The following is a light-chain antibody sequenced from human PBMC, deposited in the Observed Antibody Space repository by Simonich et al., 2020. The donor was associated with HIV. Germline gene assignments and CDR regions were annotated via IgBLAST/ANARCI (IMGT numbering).Light chain of an antibody. V-gene: IGLV6-57*03. CDR1: SGSIASNY. CDR2: ADN. Sequence: NFMLTQPHSVSESPGKTVTISCTRSSGSIASNYVQWYQQRPGSAPTTVIYADNQRPSGVPDRFSGSIDSSSNSASLTISGLKTEDEAYYSCQSYDSDNVVFGGGTKLTVL. J-gene: IGLJ2*01. CDR3: QSYDSDNVV.